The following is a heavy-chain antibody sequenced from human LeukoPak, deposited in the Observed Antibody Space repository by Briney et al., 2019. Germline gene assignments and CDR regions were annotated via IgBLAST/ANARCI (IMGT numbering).Heavy chain of an antibody. Sequence: SETLSLTCTVSGGSISSSSYYWGWIRQPPGKGLEWIGNIYYSGSTYYNPSLKIRVTISVATSKNQFSLKLSSVTAADTAVYYCARLRLGDYYFDYWGQGTLVTVSS. CDR1: GGSISSSSYY. CDR2: IYYSGST. V-gene: IGHV4-39*01. CDR3: ARLRLGDYYFDY. D-gene: IGHD4/OR15-4a*01. J-gene: IGHJ4*02.